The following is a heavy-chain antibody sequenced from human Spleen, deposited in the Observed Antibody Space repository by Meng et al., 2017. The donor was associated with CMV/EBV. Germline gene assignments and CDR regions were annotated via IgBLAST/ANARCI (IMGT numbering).Heavy chain of an antibody. CDR1: GFTFSGSA. CDR3: TRPRNCGGDCYSDY. Sequence: GGSLRLSCAASGFTFSGSAMHWVRQASGKGLEWVGRIRSKANSYATAYAASVKGRFTISRDDSKNTAYLQMNSLKTEDTAVYYCTRPRNCGGDCYSDYWGQGTLDTVSS. V-gene: IGHV3-73*01. D-gene: IGHD2-21*01. J-gene: IGHJ4*02. CDR2: IRSKANSYAT.